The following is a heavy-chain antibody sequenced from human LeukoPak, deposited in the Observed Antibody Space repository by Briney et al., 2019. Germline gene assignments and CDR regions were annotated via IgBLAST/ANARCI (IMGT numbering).Heavy chain of an antibody. CDR3: ASNYCSSTSCYGGPNDY. CDR2: ISYHGSNK. CDR1: GFTFSSYA. J-gene: IGHJ4*02. D-gene: IGHD2-2*01. V-gene: IGHV3-30*04. Sequence: PGRSLRLSCAASGFTFSSYAMHWVRQAPGKGLERVAVISYHGSNKYYPDSVKGRFTISRDNSKNTLYLQMNSLRAEDTAVYYCASNYCSSTSCYGGPNDYWGQGTLVTVSS.